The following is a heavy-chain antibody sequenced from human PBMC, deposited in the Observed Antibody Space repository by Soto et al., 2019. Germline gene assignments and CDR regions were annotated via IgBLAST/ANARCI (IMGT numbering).Heavy chain of an antibody. V-gene: IGHV3-21*01. CDR1: GFSFSDYS. Sequence: SCAASGFSFSDYSVNWVRQAPGKGLEWVSSIRSSTSYIYYADSVKGRFTISRDNAKNSLYLQMNSLRAEDTAVYFCARMSIVGRRDYYYGMDVWGQGTTVTVSS. CDR2: IRSSTSYI. CDR3: ARMSIVGRRDYYYGMDV. J-gene: IGHJ6*02. D-gene: IGHD6-6*01.